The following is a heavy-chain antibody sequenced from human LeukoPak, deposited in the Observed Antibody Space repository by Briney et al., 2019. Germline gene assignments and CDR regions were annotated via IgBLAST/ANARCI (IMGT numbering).Heavy chain of an antibody. Sequence: ASVKVSCKASGYTSPTYAITWVRQAPGQGLEWMGWIRVYNGNTNYAQKLQGRATMTTDTSTSTAYMELRSLISDDTAFYYCARVRYGSGTYHESPSFDYWGQGTLVTVSS. D-gene: IGHD3-10*01. V-gene: IGHV1-18*04. CDR2: IRVYNGNT. J-gene: IGHJ4*02. CDR3: ARVRYGSGTYHESPSFDY. CDR1: GYTSPTYA.